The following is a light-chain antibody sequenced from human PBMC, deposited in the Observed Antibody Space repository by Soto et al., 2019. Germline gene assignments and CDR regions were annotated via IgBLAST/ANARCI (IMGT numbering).Light chain of an antibody. CDR2: DAS. Sequence: GDRVIITCRAGQPISRWLAWYQQKPGKAPKLLIYDASSLQSGVPSRVSGSGSGTEFTLTIRRLQPDDFATYYFQPNNSYSTFGPGNKLHLK. V-gene: IGKV1-5*01. J-gene: IGKJ3*01. CDR3: QPNNSYST. CDR1: QPISRW.